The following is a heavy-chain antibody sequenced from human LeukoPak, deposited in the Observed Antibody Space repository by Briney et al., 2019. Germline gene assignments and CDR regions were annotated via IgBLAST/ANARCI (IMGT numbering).Heavy chain of an antibody. CDR1: GFTFSKFW. D-gene: IGHD2-2*01. CDR3: VPAAMNV. J-gene: IGHJ6*04. CDR2: IKDDGTDE. V-gene: IGHV3-7*01. Sequence: GGSLRLSCVASGFTFSKFWMTWVRQAPGKGLELVANIKDDGTDEYYVDSVKGRFAISRDNAKNFLFLQMSSLRVEDTAVYYCVPAAMNVWGKGTTVTVSS.